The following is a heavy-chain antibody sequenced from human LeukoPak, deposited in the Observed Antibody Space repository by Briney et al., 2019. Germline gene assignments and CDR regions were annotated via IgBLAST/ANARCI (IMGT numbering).Heavy chain of an antibody. Sequence: GGSLRLSCAASGLTVSSNYMSWVRQAPGKGLEWVSVIYSGGSTYYADSVKGRFTMSRDNSKNTLSLQMNSLRGEDTAVYYCARGEYSSGFDYWGQGTLVTVSS. J-gene: IGHJ4*02. CDR1: GLTVSSNY. CDR2: IYSGGST. D-gene: IGHD6-19*01. CDR3: ARGEYSSGFDY. V-gene: IGHV3-66*01.